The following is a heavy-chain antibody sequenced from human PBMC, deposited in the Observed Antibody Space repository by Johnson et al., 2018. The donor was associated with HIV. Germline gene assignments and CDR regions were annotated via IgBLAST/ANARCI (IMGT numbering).Heavy chain of an antibody. V-gene: IGHV3-7*04. J-gene: IGHJ3*02. CDR1: GFTFGRYW. Sequence: VQLVESGGGLVQPGGSLRLSCAASGFTFGRYWMHWVRQAPGKGLEWVAYIKQDGSAKHYVDSVEGRFTISRDNAKNSLYLQMDSLRVEDTAVYYCARGFRSAFVDAFDIWGQGTMVTVSS. D-gene: IGHD3-3*01. CDR2: IKQDGSAK. CDR3: ARGFRSAFVDAFDI.